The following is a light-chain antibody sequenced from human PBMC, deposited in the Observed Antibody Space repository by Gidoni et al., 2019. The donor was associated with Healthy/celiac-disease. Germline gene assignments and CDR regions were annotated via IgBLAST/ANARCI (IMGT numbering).Light chain of an antibody. J-gene: IGKJ3*01. CDR2: AAS. Sequence: DIEITQSPSSLSASVGDRVTLTCRASQSISSYLNWYQQKPGQAPKLLIYAASRLQSGVPSRFSGSGSGTDFTLTISSLQPEDFATYYCQQSYSSPFTFGPGTKVDIK. V-gene: IGKV1-39*01. CDR1: QSISSY. CDR3: QQSYSSPFT.